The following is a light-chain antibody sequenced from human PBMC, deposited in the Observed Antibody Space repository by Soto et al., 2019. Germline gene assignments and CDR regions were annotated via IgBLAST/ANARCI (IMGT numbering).Light chain of an antibody. J-gene: IGLJ1*01. V-gene: IGLV2-8*01. CDR3: SSYAGFIRYL. Sequence: QLVLTQPPSASGSPGQSVTLSCTGTPSDVGGYISVSWYQQHPGKAPKLIIYEVNKRNSGVPDRFSAYKSGVTAVLLVSGLKAEDEADYYCSSYAGFIRYLFGTGTNMTVL. CDR2: EVN. CDR1: PSDVGGYIS.